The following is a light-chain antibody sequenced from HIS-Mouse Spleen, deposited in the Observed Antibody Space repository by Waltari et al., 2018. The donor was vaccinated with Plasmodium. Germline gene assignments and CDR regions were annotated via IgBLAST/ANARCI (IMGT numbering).Light chain of an antibody. CDR2: AAS. CDR3: QHNYNTWT. J-gene: IGKJ1*01. CDR1: QIISSY. Sequence: DIQMTQSPSSLSASVGARVTITCRASQIISSYLNGYQQKAGKAPKFLVYAASSLQSGVPSRFSGSGSVTDFTLTISSLQPEDFATYYFQHNYNTWTFVQGTKVEIK. V-gene: IGKV1-39*01.